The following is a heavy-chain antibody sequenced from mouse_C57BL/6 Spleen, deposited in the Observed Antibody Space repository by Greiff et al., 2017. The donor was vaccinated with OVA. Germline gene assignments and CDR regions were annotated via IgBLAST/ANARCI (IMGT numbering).Heavy chain of an antibody. J-gene: IGHJ4*01. V-gene: IGHV1-69*01. CDR1: GYTFTSYW. CDR3: ALYYGYLYYAMDY. Sequence: QVQLQQPGAELVMPGASVKLSCKASGYTFTSYWMHWVKQRPGQGLEWIGEIDPSDSYTHYNQKFKGKSTLTVDKSSSTAYMQLSSLTSEDSAVYYRALYYGYLYYAMDYWGQGTSVTVSS. CDR2: IDPSDSYT. D-gene: IGHD2-2*01.